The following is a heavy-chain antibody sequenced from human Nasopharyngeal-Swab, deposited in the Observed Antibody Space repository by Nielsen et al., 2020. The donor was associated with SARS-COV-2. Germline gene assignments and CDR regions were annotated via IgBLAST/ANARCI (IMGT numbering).Heavy chain of an antibody. CDR2: IFADSAATT. CDR1: GFIFKDYV. D-gene: IGHD4-11*01. CDR3: AKDRDVRATGYSLDH. Sequence: GESLKISCEASGFIFKDYVMVWVRQSPSKGLEWVATIFADSAATTYYGAFVKGRFTISRDNPTNTLSLQMSGLTVDDTATYYCAKDRDVRATGYSLDHWGQGVLVTVSS. V-gene: IGHV3-23*03. J-gene: IGHJ4*02.